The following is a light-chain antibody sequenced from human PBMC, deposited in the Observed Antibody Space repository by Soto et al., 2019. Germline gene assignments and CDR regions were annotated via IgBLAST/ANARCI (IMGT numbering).Light chain of an antibody. CDR3: CSYAPSRTLL. J-gene: IGLJ2*01. Sequence: QSALTQPASVSGSHGESIPLSCTGTSSDVGTYNLVTWYQQHPGRVPKLILYEGNKRPSGVSSRFSASKSGNTASLTISGLQAEDEADYFCCSYAPSRTLLFGGGTKVTVL. CDR2: EGN. V-gene: IGLV2-23*01. CDR1: SSDVGTYNL.